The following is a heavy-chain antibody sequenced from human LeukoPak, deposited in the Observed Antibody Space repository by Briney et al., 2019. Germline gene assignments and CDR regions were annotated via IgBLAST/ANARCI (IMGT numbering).Heavy chain of an antibody. D-gene: IGHD1-26*01. Sequence: SQTLSLTCTVSGGSISSGSYYWSWIRQPAGKGLEWIGRIYTSGSTNYNPSLKSRVTISVDTSKNQFSLKLSSVTAADTAVYYCARHVEGASTVGFDYWGQGTLVTVSS. CDR2: IYTSGST. CDR3: ARHVEGASTVGFDY. J-gene: IGHJ4*02. CDR1: GGSISSGSYY. V-gene: IGHV4-61*02.